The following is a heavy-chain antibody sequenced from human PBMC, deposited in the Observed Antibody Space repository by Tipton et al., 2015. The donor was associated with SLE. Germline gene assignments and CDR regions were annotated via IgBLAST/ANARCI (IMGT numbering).Heavy chain of an antibody. Sequence: TLSLTCTVSGGSISSGSYYWSWIRQPAGMGLEWIGRIYTSGSTNYNPSLKSRVTISVDTSKNQFSLKLSSVTAADTAVYYCARDLTGLGFDYWGQGTLVTVSS. CDR1: GGSISSGSYY. CDR2: IYTSGST. D-gene: IGHD1-20*01. CDR3: ARDLTGLGFDY. J-gene: IGHJ4*02. V-gene: IGHV4-61*02.